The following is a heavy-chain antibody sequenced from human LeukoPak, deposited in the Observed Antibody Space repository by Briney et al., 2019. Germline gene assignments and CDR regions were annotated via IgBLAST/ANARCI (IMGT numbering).Heavy chain of an antibody. CDR2: ISHSGST. D-gene: IGHD2-2*01. CDR1: GGSFSGYY. Sequence: SETLSLTCAVYGGSFSGYYWSWIRQPPGKGLEWIGEISHSGSTNYNPSLKSRVTISVDTSKNQFSLKLSSVTAADTAVYYCARHRLGYCSSTSCYYFDYWGQGTLVTVSS. J-gene: IGHJ4*02. V-gene: IGHV4-34*01. CDR3: ARHRLGYCSSTSCYYFDY.